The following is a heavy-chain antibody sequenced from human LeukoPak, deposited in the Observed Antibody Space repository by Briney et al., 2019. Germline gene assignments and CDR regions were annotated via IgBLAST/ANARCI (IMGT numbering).Heavy chain of an antibody. CDR1: GGSISSSSYY. V-gene: IGHV4-39*07. Sequence: PSETLSLTCTVSGGSISSSSYYWGWIRQPPGKGLEWIGSIYYSGSTYYNPSLKSRVTISVDTSKNQFSLKLSSVTAADTAVYYCARDHSPMVRGGPADYWGQGTLVTVSS. CDR3: ARDHSPMVRGGPADY. CDR2: IYYSGST. J-gene: IGHJ4*02. D-gene: IGHD3-10*01.